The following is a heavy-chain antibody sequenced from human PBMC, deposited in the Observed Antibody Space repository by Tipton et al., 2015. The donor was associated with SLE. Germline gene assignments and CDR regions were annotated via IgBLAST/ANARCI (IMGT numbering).Heavy chain of an antibody. D-gene: IGHD5-12*01. J-gene: IGHJ6*03. Sequence: TLSLTCTVSGGSISSGYYWGWIRQPPGKGLEWIGSIYHSGSTYYNPSLKSRVTISVDTSKNQFSLKLSSVTAADTAVYYCARSGDDSGYDSVGLLDYYYMDVWGKGTTVTVSS. CDR2: IYHSGST. CDR3: ARSGDDSGYDSVGLLDYYYMDV. V-gene: IGHV4-38-2*02. CDR1: GGSISSGYY.